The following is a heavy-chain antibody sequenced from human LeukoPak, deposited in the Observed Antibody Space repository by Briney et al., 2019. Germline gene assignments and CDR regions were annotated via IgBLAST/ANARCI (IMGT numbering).Heavy chain of an antibody. D-gene: IGHD6-13*01. J-gene: IGHJ5*02. CDR2: ISYDGSNK. Sequence: GGSLRLSCAASGFTFSSYAMHWVRQAPGKGLEWVAVISYDGSNKYYADSVKGRFTISRDNSKNTLYLQMNSLRAEDTAVYYCARMTAAADHDNWFDPWGQGTLVTVSS. CDR1: GFTFSSYA. CDR3: ARMTAAADHDNWFDP. V-gene: IGHV3-30-3*01.